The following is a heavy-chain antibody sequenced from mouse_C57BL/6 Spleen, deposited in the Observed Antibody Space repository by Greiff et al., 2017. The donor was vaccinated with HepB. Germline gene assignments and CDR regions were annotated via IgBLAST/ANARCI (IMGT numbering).Heavy chain of an antibody. CDR3: ARDKDYGNWYFDV. Sequence: EVKVVESGGGLVKPGGSLKLSCAASGFTFSSYAMSWVRQTPEKRLEWVATISDGGSYTYYPDNVKGRFTISRDNAKNHLYLQMSHLKSEDTAMYYCARDKDYGNWYFDVWGTRTTVTVSS. CDR2: ISDGGSYT. D-gene: IGHD2-1*01. J-gene: IGHJ1*03. V-gene: IGHV5-4*01. CDR1: GFTFSSYA.